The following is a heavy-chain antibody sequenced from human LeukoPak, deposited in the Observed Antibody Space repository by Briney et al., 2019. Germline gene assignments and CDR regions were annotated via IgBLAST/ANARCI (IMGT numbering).Heavy chain of an antibody. CDR2: INHRGSS. V-gene: IGHV4-34*01. J-gene: IGHJ4*02. Sequence: PSETLFLTCGVFGGSFSGYYWTWLRQPPGKGLEWIGQINHRGSSHYNPSLRSRVTISVDTSKTQFSLKLTSVTAADTAVYYCAREKFCSDTGSCNIGLFDFWGQGALVTVSS. D-gene: IGHD2-15*01. CDR3: AREKFCSDTGSCNIGLFDF. CDR1: GGSFSGYY.